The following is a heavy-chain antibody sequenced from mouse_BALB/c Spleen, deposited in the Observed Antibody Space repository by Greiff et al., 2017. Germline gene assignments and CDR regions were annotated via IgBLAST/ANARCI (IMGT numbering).Heavy chain of an antibody. V-gene: IGHV7-3*02. CDR3: ARTEDYDVFDY. Sequence: EVKLVESGGGLVQPGGSLRLSCATSGFTFTDYYMSWVRQPPGKALEWLGFIRNKANGYTTEYSASVKGRFTISRDNSQSILYLQMNTLRAEDSATYYCARTEDYDVFDYWGQGTTLTVSS. D-gene: IGHD2-4*01. J-gene: IGHJ2*01. CDR2: IRNKANGYTT. CDR1: GFTFTDYY.